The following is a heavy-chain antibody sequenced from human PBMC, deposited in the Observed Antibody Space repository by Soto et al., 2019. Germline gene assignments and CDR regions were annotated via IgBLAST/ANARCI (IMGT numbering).Heavy chain of an antibody. D-gene: IGHD6-13*01. CDR1: GGSFSGYY. Sequence: QVQLQQWGAGLLKPSETLSLTCAVYGGSFSGYYWSWIRQPPGKGLEWIGEINHSGSTNYNPSLKSRVTISVDTSKNQFSLKLSSVTAADTAVYYCALRGGIAAAGNWFDPWGQGTLVTVSS. CDR3: ALRGGIAAAGNWFDP. J-gene: IGHJ5*02. V-gene: IGHV4-34*01. CDR2: INHSGST.